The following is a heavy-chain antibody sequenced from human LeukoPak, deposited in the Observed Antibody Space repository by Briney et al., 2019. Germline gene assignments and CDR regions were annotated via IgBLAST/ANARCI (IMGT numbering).Heavy chain of an antibody. V-gene: IGHV3-23*01. CDR3: AKATTVVTLDNAFDL. Sequence: GGFLRLACAASGFSLGNYAMSWVRQAPGKGLEWVSVISGSGLVTFYADSVQGRFTISRDGSKTLYFLQMNSLRGEDTAVYYCAKATTVVTLDNAFDLWGPGTLVTVSS. J-gene: IGHJ3*01. D-gene: IGHD4-23*01. CDR1: GFSLGNYA. CDR2: ISGSGLVT.